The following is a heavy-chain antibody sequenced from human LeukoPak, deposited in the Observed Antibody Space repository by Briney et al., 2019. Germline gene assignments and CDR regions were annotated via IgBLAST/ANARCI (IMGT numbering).Heavy chain of an antibody. Sequence: GGSLGLSCAASGFTFSSYWMHWVRQAPGKGLEWVSYISTSGSTIYYADSVKGRFTISRDNAKNSLYLQMNSLRAEDTAVYYCARDGPAYYDSSGYSDYWGQGTLVTVSS. CDR1: GFTFSSYW. V-gene: IGHV3-48*04. D-gene: IGHD3-22*01. CDR3: ARDGPAYYDSSGYSDY. J-gene: IGHJ4*02. CDR2: ISTSGSTI.